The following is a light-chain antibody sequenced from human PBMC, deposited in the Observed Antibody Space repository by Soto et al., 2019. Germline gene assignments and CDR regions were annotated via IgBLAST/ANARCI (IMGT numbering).Light chain of an antibody. J-gene: IGKJ2*01. Sequence: DIVMTQSPDSLAVSLGERATINCTSSQSVFYNPTNKDYLAWYQQKPGQPPKLLIYWASTRESGVPDRFSGSGSGTHFTLTISTLQAEDVAIYYCHQYRGGPRTFGQGTRLEIK. CDR3: HQYRGGPRT. CDR1: QSVFYNPTNKDY. CDR2: WAS. V-gene: IGKV4-1*01.